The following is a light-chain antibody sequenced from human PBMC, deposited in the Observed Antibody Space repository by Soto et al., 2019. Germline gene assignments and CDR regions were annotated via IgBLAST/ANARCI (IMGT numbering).Light chain of an antibody. J-gene: IGLJ1*01. CDR3: CSKGYV. V-gene: IGLV2-23*01. CDR1: SSDVGSYNL. CDR2: EGS. Sequence: QSALTQPASVSGSPGQSITISCTGTSSDVGSYNLVSWYQQHPGKAPKLMIYEGSKRPSGVSNRFSGSKSGNTASLTISGLQAEDEADYYCCSKGYVFGTGTKVTVL.